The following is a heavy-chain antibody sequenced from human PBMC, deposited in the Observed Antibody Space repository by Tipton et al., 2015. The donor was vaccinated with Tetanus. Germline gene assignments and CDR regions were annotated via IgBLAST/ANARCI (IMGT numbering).Heavy chain of an antibody. CDR1: GGSTHSHY. J-gene: IGHJ3*02. V-gene: IGHV4-4*07. D-gene: IGHD2-8*02. CDR2: IYSGGTT. CDR3: ARVLRYSTRGGWDDAFDI. Sequence: TLSLTCTVSGGSTHSHYWSWIRQSAAKGLEWIGRIYSGGTTNYNPSLKSRVFMSMDTSKNQFSLELSSVTVADTAAYFCARVLRYSTRGGWDDAFDIWGQGTMVTVSS.